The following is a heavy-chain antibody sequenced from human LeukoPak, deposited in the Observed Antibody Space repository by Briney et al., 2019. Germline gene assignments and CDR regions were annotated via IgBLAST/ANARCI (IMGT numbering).Heavy chain of an antibody. CDR2: INHSGST. D-gene: IGHD3-10*01. CDR1: GGSFSGYY. V-gene: IGHV4-34*01. Sequence: SETLSLTCAVYGGSFSGYYWSWIRQPPGKGLEWIGEINHSGSTNYNPSLKSRVTISVDTSKNQFSLKLSSVTAADTAVYYCARPPRGRFGGHYFDYWGQGTLVTVSS. J-gene: IGHJ4*02. CDR3: ARPPRGRFGGHYFDY.